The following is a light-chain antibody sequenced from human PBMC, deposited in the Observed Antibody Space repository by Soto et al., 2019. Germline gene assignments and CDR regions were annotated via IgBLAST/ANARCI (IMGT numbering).Light chain of an antibody. Sequence: DIQMTQSPSTLSASVGDRVTITCRASQSISSWLAWYQQKPGKAPKLLIYKASSLESGVPSRFSGSGSGTEFTLTISGLQPDDFATYYCQQYNSYWTFXQGTKADIK. CDR1: QSISSW. J-gene: IGKJ1*01. CDR3: QQYNSYWT. V-gene: IGKV1-5*03. CDR2: KAS.